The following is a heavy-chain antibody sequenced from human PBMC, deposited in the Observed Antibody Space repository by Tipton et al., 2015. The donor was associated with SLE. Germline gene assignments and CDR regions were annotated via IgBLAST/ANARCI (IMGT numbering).Heavy chain of an antibody. Sequence: TLSLTCTVFGGSLSNHYWSWIRQPPGKGLEWIGYIYDGGRTKYKSSLNSRVTISVDTSKNQFSLKLTSVTAADTAVYYCARAPRDYSRPMDVWGQGTTVTVSS. D-gene: IGHD4-11*01. CDR2: IYDGGRT. J-gene: IGHJ6*02. CDR1: GGSLSNHY. CDR3: ARAPRDYSRPMDV. V-gene: IGHV4-59*11.